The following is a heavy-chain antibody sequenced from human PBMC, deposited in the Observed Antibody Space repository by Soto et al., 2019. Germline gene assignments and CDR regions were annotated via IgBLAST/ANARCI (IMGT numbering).Heavy chain of an antibody. Sequence: EVQLVESGGGLVQPGGSLSLSCAASGFTFSSYSMNWVRQAPGKGLQWVSYISSSGSTTYYADSVRGRFTISRDNAKNSLYLQMNSLRDEDTAVYYCARPSKMYTSSSCGMDVWGQGTTVTVSS. CDR2: ISSSGSTT. J-gene: IGHJ6*02. V-gene: IGHV3-48*02. CDR3: ARPSKMYTSSSCGMDV. CDR1: GFTFSSYS. D-gene: IGHD6-6*01.